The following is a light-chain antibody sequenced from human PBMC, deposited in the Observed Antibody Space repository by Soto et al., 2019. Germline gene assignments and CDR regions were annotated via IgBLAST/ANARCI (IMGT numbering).Light chain of an antibody. CDR2: DDN. CDR1: SSNIGGNS. Sequence: QSVLTQPPSVSAAPGQKVTISCSGSSSNIGGNSVSWYKQLPGTAPKLLIYDDNKRPSGIPDRFSGSKSGTSATLGITGFQTGDEADYYCGSWDSSLSAYVFGTGTTVTVL. V-gene: IGLV1-51*01. CDR3: GSWDSSLSAYV. J-gene: IGLJ1*01.